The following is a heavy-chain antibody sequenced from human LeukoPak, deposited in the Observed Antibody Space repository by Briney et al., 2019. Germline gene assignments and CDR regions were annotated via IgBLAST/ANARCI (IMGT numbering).Heavy chain of an antibody. CDR3: ASTAMTTVTTSWFDP. J-gene: IGHJ5*02. V-gene: IGHV4-34*01. CDR1: GVSFSGYY. Sequence: SETLSLTCAVYGVSFSGYYWSWIRQPPGKGLEWIGEIDHSGSTNYNPSLKSRVTISVDTSKNQFSLKLSSVTAADTAVYYCASTAMTTVTTSWFDPWGQGTLVTVSS. D-gene: IGHD4-17*01. CDR2: IDHSGST.